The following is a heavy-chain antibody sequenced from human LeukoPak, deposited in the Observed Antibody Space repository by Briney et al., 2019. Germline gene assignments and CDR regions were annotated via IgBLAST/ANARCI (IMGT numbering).Heavy chain of an antibody. CDR2: ISGSGGST. Sequence: GGSLRLSCAASGFTFSSYAMSWVRQAPGKGLEWVSAISGSGGSTYYADSVKGRFTISRDNAKNSLYLQMNSLRAEDTAVYYCARDLTSGYSSGWYGPNFDYWGQGTLVTVSS. V-gene: IGHV3-23*01. CDR3: ARDLTSGYSSGWYGPNFDY. CDR1: GFTFSSYA. D-gene: IGHD6-19*01. J-gene: IGHJ4*02.